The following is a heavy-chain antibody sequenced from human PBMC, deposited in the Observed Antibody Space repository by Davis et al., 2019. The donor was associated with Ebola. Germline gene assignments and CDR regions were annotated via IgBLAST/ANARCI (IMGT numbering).Heavy chain of an antibody. V-gene: IGHV3-48*03. CDR3: ARGPLTALDY. Sequence: GESLKISCAASGFTLSHYEMHWVRQAPGKGLEWVSYISESGNTVEYADSVKGRITISRDTARNSVHLQMDSLRAEDTAIYYCARGPLTALDYWGQGTLVTVSS. D-gene: IGHD3-9*01. J-gene: IGHJ4*02. CDR1: GFTLSHYE. CDR2: ISESGNTV.